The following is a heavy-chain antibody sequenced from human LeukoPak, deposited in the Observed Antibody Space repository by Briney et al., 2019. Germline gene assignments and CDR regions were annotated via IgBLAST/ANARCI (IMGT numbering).Heavy chain of an antibody. CDR1: GGSISSYY. Sequence: SSETLSLTCSVSGGSISSYYWSWIRQPAGKGLEWVGRIYTSGSTNYNPSLRNRLTLSVDMSKNQVSLKLTSVTAADTAVYYCAKYSTHAFDVWGQGTLVTVSS. D-gene: IGHD5-18*01. J-gene: IGHJ3*01. V-gene: IGHV4-4*07. CDR2: IYTSGST. CDR3: AKYSTHAFDV.